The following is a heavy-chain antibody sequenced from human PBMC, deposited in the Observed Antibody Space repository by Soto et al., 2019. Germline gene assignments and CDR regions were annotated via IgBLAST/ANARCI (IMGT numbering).Heavy chain of an antibody. Sequence: ASVKVSCKVSGYTLTELSMHWVRQAPGKGLEWMGGFDPEDGETIYAQKFQGRVTMTEDTSTDTAYMELSSLRSEDTAVYYCARALYDSSGYDYWGQGTLVTVSS. CDR2: FDPEDGET. CDR1: GYTLTELS. J-gene: IGHJ4*02. D-gene: IGHD3-22*01. CDR3: ARALYDSSGYDY. V-gene: IGHV1-24*01.